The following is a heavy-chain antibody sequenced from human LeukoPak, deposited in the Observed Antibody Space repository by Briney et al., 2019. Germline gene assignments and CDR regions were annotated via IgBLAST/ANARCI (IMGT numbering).Heavy chain of an antibody. CDR2: ISSSGSTI. CDR3: ARGMDGDGYNYAYFDY. J-gene: IGHJ4*02. V-gene: IGHV3-48*03. Sequence: RAGGSLRLSCAASGFTFSSYEMNWVRQAPGKGLEWVSYISSSGSTIYYADSVKGRFTISRDNAKNSLYLQMNSLRAEDTAVYYCARGMDGDGYNYAYFDYWGQGTLVTVSS. D-gene: IGHD5-24*01. CDR1: GFTFSSYE.